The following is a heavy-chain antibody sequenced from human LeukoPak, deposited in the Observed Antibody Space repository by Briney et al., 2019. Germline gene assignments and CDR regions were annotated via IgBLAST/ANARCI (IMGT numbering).Heavy chain of an antibody. Sequence: GGSLRLSCAASGFTFDDYTMHWVRQAPGKGLEWVSLISWDGGSTYYADSVKGRFTISRDNSKNSLYLQMNSLRTEDTALYYCGKDKGLQRYYYYYMDVWGKGTTVTVSS. CDR2: ISWDGGST. CDR3: GKDKGLQRYYYYYMDV. J-gene: IGHJ6*03. D-gene: IGHD4-11*01. CDR1: GFTFDDYT. V-gene: IGHV3-43*01.